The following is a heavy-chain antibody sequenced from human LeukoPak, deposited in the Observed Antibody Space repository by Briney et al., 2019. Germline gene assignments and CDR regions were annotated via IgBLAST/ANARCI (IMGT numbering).Heavy chain of an antibody. CDR2: INQDGSER. J-gene: IGHJ4*02. CDR3: AKDDGGATWGYYFDY. V-gene: IGHV3-7*03. CDR1: GFTISSHW. Sequence: GGSLRLSCAASGFTISSHWMTWVRQASGKGLEWVANINQDGSERYYVDSVKGRFTITRDNARNSLFLQMNSLRAEDTAVYYCAKDDGGATWGYYFDYWGQGTLVTVSS. D-gene: IGHD3-16*01.